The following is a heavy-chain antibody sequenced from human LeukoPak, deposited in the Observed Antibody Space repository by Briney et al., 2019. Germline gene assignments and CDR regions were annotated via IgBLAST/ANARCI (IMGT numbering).Heavy chain of an antibody. CDR3: TRRELGTYYDILTGTDLYYFDY. V-gene: IGHV3-73*01. J-gene: IGHJ4*02. CDR1: GFTFSGFA. Sequence: GSLRLSCAASGFTFSGFAMHWVRQASGKGLEWVGRIRSKANSYATAYAASVKGRFTISRDDSKNTAYLQMNSLKTEDTAVYYCTRRELGTYYDILTGTDLYYFDYWGQGTLVTVSS. D-gene: IGHD3-9*01. CDR2: IRSKANSYAT.